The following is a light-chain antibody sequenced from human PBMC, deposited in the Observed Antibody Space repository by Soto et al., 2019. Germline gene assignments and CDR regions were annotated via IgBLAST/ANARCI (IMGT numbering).Light chain of an antibody. CDR3: SSFTNTENSYV. CDR1: SSDVGGYNY. Sequence: QSALTQPPSASGSPGQSVTISCTGTSSDVGGYNYVSWYQQHTGRAPKLMLYEVIKRPSGVPDRFSGSKSGNTASLTVSGLLAEDEGDYYCSSFTNTENSYVFGSGTKLTVL. CDR2: EVI. J-gene: IGLJ1*01. V-gene: IGLV2-8*01.